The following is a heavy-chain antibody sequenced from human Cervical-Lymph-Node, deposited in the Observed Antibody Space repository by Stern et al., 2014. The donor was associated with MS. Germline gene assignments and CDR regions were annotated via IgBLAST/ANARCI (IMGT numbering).Heavy chain of an antibody. J-gene: IGHJ6*02. D-gene: IGHD3-3*01. CDR3: ARDSLIRTFGVEEGMDV. Sequence: QVQLVQSGAEVKKPGASVKVSCKASGYIFTSYGISWVRQAPGQGLEWMGWISADNGDTNYAQNVQGRGTMTTDTSTNTAYMELSSLRSDDTALYYCARDSLIRTFGVEEGMDVWGQGTTVTVSS. CDR2: ISADNGDT. V-gene: IGHV1-18*01. CDR1: GYIFTSYG.